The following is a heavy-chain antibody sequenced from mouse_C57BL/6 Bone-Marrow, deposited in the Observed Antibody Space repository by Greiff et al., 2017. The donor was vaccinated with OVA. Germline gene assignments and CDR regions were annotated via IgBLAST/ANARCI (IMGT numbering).Heavy chain of an antibody. V-gene: IGHV5-16*01. CDR2: INYDGSST. CDR3: ARGGWGNWKYFDV. D-gene: IGHD2-1*01. Sequence: EVQRVESEGGLVQPGSSMKLSCTASGFTFSDYYMAWVRQVPEKGLEWVANINYDGSSTYYLDSLKSRFIISRDNAKNILYLQMSSLKSEDTATYYCARGGWGNWKYFDVWGTGTTVTVSS. J-gene: IGHJ1*03. CDR1: GFTFSDYY.